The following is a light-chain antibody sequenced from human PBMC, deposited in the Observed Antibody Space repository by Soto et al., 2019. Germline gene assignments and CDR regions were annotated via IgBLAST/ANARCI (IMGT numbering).Light chain of an antibody. J-gene: IGKJ1*01. CDR1: QKISNW. V-gene: IGKV1-5*03. Sequence: DIQMTQSPSTLSASGGDRVTITCRASQKISNWLAWYQQRPGKAPKLLIYRASNLETGVPSRFGGSGSGTEFTLTISSLQPYDSATYFCQQYNTYPWTFGQGT. CDR2: RAS. CDR3: QQYNTYPWT.